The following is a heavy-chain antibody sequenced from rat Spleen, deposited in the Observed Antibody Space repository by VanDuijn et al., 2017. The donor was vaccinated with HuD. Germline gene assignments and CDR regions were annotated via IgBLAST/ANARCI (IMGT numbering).Heavy chain of an antibody. CDR2: MWYDGDT. V-gene: IGHV2-63*01. J-gene: IGHJ4*01. CDR1: GFSLTSYS. Sequence: QVQLKESGPGLVQPSETLSLTCTVSGFSLTSYSVSWVRQPSGKGPEWMGRMWYDGDTAYNSALKSRLSISRDTSKNQVFLKMNSLQTDDTGTYYCTRDGTTGIFAYVMDAWGQGASVTVSS. D-gene: IGHD4-6*01. CDR3: TRDGTTGIFAYVMDA.